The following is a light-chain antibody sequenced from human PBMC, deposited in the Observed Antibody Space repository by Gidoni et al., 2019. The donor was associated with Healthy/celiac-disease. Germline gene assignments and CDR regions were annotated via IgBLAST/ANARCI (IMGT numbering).Light chain of an antibody. CDR1: QDITNY. CDR3: QRCDNLPWT. Sequence: DMQIAHPPSSLSASVGDRVPITCQARQDITNYLNWYQQKPGKGPKLLIYAASNLETGVPSRFSGSGAAKDSTFTISSLQPEDIATYYRQRCDNLPWTFGLXTKVEIK. J-gene: IGKJ1*01. CDR2: AAS. V-gene: IGKV1-33*01.